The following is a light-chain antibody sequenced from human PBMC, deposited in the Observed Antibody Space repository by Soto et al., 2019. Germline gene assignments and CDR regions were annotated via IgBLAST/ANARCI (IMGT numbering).Light chain of an antibody. V-gene: IGKV3-15*01. CDR1: LSVSNN. CDR2: GVS. Sequence: EILITQYPATLSVSPGERATLSCRASLSVSNNLAWYQQKPGQAPRLLIYGVSSRATGIPARFSGSGSETEFTLTISRLQSEDFAIYYCQQYNDWPRTFGQ. CDR3: QQYNDWPRT. J-gene: IGKJ1*01.